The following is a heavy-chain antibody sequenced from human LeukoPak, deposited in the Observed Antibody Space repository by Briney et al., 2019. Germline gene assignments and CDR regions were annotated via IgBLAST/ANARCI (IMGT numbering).Heavy chain of an antibody. D-gene: IGHD3-3*01. V-gene: IGHV3-15*01. CDR1: GFTFDDYG. CDR2: IKSKTDGGTT. Sequence: GGSLRLSCAASGFTFDDYGMSWVRQAPGKGLEWVGRIKSKTDGGTTDYAAPVKGRFTISRDDSKNTLYLQMNSLKTEDTAVYYCTTDYYDFWSGYYRIDKVDYWGQGTLITVSS. CDR3: TTDYYDFWSGYYRIDKVDY. J-gene: IGHJ4*02.